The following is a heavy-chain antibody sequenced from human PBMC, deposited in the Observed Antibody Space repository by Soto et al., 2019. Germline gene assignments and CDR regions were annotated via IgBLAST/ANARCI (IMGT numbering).Heavy chain of an antibody. V-gene: IGHV5-51*01. CDR3: ARQAAAGKYYYAMDV. CDR2: IYPGDSDT. J-gene: IGHJ6*02. CDR1: GYSFTTYW. Sequence: PGESLKISWKGSGYSFTTYWIGWVRQMPGKGLEGMVIIYPGDSDTRYSPSFQGQVTISADKSINTTYLQWSSLKASDTAIYYCARQAAAGKYYYAMDVWGQGTTVTVSS. D-gene: IGHD6-13*01.